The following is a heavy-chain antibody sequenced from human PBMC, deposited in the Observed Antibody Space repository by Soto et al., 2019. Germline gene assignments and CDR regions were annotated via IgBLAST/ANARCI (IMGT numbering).Heavy chain of an antibody. V-gene: IGHV3-9*01. J-gene: IGHJ4*02. CDR3: AKATFYDILTGYYYFAY. CDR1: GFTFDDYA. Sequence: EVQLVESGGGLVQPGRSLRLSCAASGFTFDDYAMHWVRQAPGKGLEWVSGISWNSGSIGYADSVKGRFTISRNNAKNSLYLQMNSLRAEDTVLYYCAKATFYDILTGYYYFAYWGQGTLVTVSS. D-gene: IGHD3-9*01. CDR2: ISWNSGSI.